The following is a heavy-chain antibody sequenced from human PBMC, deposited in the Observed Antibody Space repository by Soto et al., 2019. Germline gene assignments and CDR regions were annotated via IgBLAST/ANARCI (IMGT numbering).Heavy chain of an antibody. CDR3: ARYDSSGYWFDY. D-gene: IGHD3-22*01. V-gene: IGHV4-30-4*01. Sequence: SETLSLTCTVSGGSISSGDYYWSWIRQPPGKGLEWIGYIYYSGSTYYNPSLKSRVTISVDTSKNQFSLKLSSVTAADTAVYYCARYDSSGYWFDYWGQGTLVTVSS. J-gene: IGHJ4*02. CDR2: IYYSGST. CDR1: GGSISSGDYY.